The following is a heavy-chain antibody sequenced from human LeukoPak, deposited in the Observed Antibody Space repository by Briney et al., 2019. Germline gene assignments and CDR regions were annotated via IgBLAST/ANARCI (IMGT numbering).Heavy chain of an antibody. D-gene: IGHD5-12*01. CDR3: ARDLGRDGYNYPYFDY. CDR2: ISYDGSNK. Sequence: GRSLGLSCAASGFTFSSYAMHWVRQAPGKGLEWVAVISYDGSNKYYADSVKGRFTISRDNSKNTLYLQMNSLRAEDTAVYYCARDLGRDGYNYPYFDYWGQGTLVTVSS. CDR1: GFTFSSYA. V-gene: IGHV3-30-3*01. J-gene: IGHJ4*02.